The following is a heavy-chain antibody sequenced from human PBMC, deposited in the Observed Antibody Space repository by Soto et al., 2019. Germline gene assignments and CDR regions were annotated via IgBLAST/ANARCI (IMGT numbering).Heavy chain of an antibody. V-gene: IGHV3-30-3*01. CDR2: ISYDGGNK. D-gene: IGHD6-19*01. CDR3: ARDPHSRGWPDY. CDR1: GFTFSSYA. J-gene: IGHJ4*02. Sequence: QVQLVESGGGVVQPGRSLRLSCAASGFTFSSYAMHWVRQAPGKGLEWVAVISYDGGNKYYADSVKGRFPISRDNSKNPLYLQMNSLRAEDTAVYYCARDPHSRGWPDYWGQGPLVTVSS.